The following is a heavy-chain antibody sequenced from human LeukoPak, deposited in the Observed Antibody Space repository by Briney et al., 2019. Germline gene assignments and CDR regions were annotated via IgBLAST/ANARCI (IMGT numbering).Heavy chain of an antibody. J-gene: IGHJ4*02. D-gene: IGHD2-2*01. CDR2: INPSGGST. CDR3: ARGCSSTSCYESGSYDY. CDR1: GYTFTSYY. Sequence: ASVKVSCKASGYTFTSYYMHWVRQAPGQGLEWMGIINPSGGSTSYAQKFQGRVTMTRNTSISTAYMELSSLRSEDTAVYYCARGCSSTSCYESGSYDYWGQGTLVTVSS. V-gene: IGHV1-46*01.